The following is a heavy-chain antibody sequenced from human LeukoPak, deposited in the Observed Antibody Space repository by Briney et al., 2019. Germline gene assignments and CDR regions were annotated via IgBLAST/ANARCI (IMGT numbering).Heavy chain of an antibody. CDR1: GFRFDDYA. V-gene: IGHV3-9*01. J-gene: IGHJ4*02. CDR2: ITWNSGSV. Sequence: GGSLRLSCAASGFRFDDYAMHWVRQAPGKGPEWVSGITWNSGSVGYADSVQGRFTISRDNAKNSLYLQMNSLRAEETAVYYCARGAFSGYDSLDYWGQGTLVTVSS. D-gene: IGHD5-12*01. CDR3: ARGAFSGYDSLDY.